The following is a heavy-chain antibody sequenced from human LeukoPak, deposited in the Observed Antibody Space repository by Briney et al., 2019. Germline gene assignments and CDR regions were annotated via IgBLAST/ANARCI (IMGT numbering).Heavy chain of an antibody. Sequence: PSETLSLTCTVSGGSISSYYWGWIRQPPGKGLEWIGYIYYSGSTNYNPSLKSRVTISVDTSKNQFSLKLSSVTAADTAVYYCARAPLRARLQLVPLRAFDIWGQGTMVTVSS. D-gene: IGHD5-24*01. V-gene: IGHV4-59*01. CDR3: ARAPLRARLQLVPLRAFDI. CDR1: GGSISSYY. CDR2: IYYSGST. J-gene: IGHJ3*02.